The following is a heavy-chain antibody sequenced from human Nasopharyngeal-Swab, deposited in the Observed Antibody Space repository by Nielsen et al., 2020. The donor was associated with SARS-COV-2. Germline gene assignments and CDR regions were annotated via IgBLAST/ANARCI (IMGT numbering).Heavy chain of an antibody. CDR2: ITGTSDSI. CDR1: GFTFSPYT. Sequence: GESLKISCAASGFTFSPYTMTWVRQAPGKGLEWLSYITGTSDSIRYADSVKGRFTISRDNAKNSLYLQMNSLRAEDTAVYYCARAGLRCPQYCYYGMDVWGQGTTVTVSS. V-gene: IGHV3-48*04. J-gene: IGHJ6*02. CDR3: ARAGLRCPQYCYYGMDV. D-gene: IGHD4-17*01.